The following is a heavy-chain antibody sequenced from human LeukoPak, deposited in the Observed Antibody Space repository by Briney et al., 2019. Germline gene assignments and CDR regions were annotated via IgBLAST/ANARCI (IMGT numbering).Heavy chain of an antibody. V-gene: IGHV1-2*02. J-gene: IGHJ4*02. Sequence: ASVKVSCKASGYTFTGYYMHWVRQAPGQGLEWMGWINPNSGGTNYAQKFQGRVTMTRDTSISTAYMGLSRLRSDDTAVYYCARDLRTTRWSFYYFDYWGQGTLVTVSS. CDR1: GYTFTGYY. D-gene: IGHD4-17*01. CDR3: ARDLRTTRWSFYYFDY. CDR2: INPNSGGT.